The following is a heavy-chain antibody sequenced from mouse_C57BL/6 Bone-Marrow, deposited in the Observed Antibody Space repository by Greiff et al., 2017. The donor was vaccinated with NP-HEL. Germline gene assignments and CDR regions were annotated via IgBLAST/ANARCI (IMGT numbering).Heavy chain of an antibody. D-gene: IGHD1-1*01. CDR2: INPNNGGT. V-gene: IGHV1-18*01. Sequence: EVQLQQSGPELVKPGASVKIPCKASGYTFTDYNMDWVKQSHGKSLEWIGDINPNNGGTIYNQKFKGKATLTVDKSSSTAYMELRSLTSEDTAVYYCARPPPYYYGSSYNILFAYWGQGTLVTVSA. CDR1: GYTFTDYN. J-gene: IGHJ3*01. CDR3: ARPPPYYYGSSYNILFAY.